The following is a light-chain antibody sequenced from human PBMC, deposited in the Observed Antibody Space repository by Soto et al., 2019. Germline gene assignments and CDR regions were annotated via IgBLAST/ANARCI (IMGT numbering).Light chain of an antibody. Sequence: EIVMTQSPATLSVSPGERVTFSCRASQSVTTNLAWYQHKPGQAPRLLVSGASTGATGIPARFSGSGSGTEFTLTINSLQSEDFAVYYCQQYHKWPVTFGGGTKVDIK. J-gene: IGKJ4*01. V-gene: IGKV3-15*01. CDR2: GAS. CDR1: QSVTTN. CDR3: QQYHKWPVT.